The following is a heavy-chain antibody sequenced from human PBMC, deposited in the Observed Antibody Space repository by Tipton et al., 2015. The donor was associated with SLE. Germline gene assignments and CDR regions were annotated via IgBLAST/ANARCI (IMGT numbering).Heavy chain of an antibody. CDR3: AKDWSAAQYYFDY. CDR1: GFLFRNYA. Sequence: GSLRLSCAASGFLFRNYAMGWVRQAPGKGLEWVSFMSSGGSNTFYADSVKGRFTISRDNSRNTLYLQMNSLRPEDTAVYYCAKDWSAAQYYFDYWGQGTLVTVSS. CDR2: MSSGGSNT. D-gene: IGHD2-2*01. V-gene: IGHV3-23*03. J-gene: IGHJ4*02.